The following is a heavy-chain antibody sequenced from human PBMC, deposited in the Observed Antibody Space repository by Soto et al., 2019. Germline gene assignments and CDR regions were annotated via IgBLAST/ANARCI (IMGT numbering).Heavy chain of an antibody. Sequence: QITVKESGLPLVKPTQTLTLTCTFSGFSLSTNGMGVGWIRQSPGKALEWLALIYWDDDKRYSPSLRSRLTITQATSKNPVDLTMTNMDPVDTATYSCARLTRGVYDLDRLWEKFDYWGQGTLVTVSS. J-gene: IGHJ4*02. D-gene: IGHD5-12*01. CDR3: ARLTRGVYDLDRLWEKFDY. CDR2: IYWDDDK. CDR1: GFSLSTNGMG. V-gene: IGHV2-5*02.